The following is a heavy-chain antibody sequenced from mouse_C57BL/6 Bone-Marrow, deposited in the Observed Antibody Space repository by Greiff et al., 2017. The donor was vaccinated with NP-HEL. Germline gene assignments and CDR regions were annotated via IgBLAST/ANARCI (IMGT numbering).Heavy chain of an antibody. CDR1: GFSLTSYG. V-gene: IGHV2-2*01. D-gene: IGHD2-3*01. CDR2: IWSGGST. J-gene: IGHJ4*01. CDR3: ASPYDGYYFYAMDY. Sequence: QVQLKQSGPGLVQPSQSLSITCTVSGFSLTSYGVHWVRQSPGKGLEWLGVIWSGGSTDYNAAFISRLSISKDNSKSQVFFKMNSLQADDTAIYYCASPYDGYYFYAMDYWGQGTSVTVSS.